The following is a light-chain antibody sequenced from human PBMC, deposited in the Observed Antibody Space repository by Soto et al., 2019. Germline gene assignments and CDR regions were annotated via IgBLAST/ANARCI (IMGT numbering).Light chain of an antibody. V-gene: IGKV2-28*01. Sequence: DIVMTQSPLSLPVTPGEPAPISFRSSQILLHSNGYNYLDWYLQKPGQSPQLLIYLGSNRASGVPDRFSGSGSGTAFTLKISRVEAEDVGVYYCMQALQTPVTFGGGTKVDIK. J-gene: IGKJ4*01. CDR2: LGS. CDR3: MQALQTPVT. CDR1: QILLHSNGYNY.